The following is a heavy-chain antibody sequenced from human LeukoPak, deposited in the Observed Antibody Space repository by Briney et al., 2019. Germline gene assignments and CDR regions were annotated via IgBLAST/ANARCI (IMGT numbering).Heavy chain of an antibody. CDR2: INTGNGNT. CDR1: GYTFTSYA. J-gene: IGHJ4*02. Sequence: ASVKVSCKASGYTFTSYAMHWVRQAPGQRLEWMGWINTGNGNTKYSQMFQGRVTITRDTSASTAYMELSSLRSEDTAVYYCAYCSSWSNFDYWGQGTLDTVSS. CDR3: AYCSSWSNFDY. V-gene: IGHV1-3*04. D-gene: IGHD6-13*01.